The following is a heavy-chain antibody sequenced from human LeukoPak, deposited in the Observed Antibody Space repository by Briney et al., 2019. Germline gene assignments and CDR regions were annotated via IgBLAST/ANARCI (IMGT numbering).Heavy chain of an antibody. CDR2: ISGSGGST. D-gene: IGHD5-24*01. Sequence: QTGGSLRLSCAASGLTFSNAWMSWVRQAPGKGLERVSAISGSGGSTYYADSVKGRFTISRDNSKNTLYLQMNSLRAEDTAVYYCAKRDWDGYNSHFDYWGQGTLVTVSS. CDR1: GLTFSNAW. J-gene: IGHJ4*02. V-gene: IGHV3-23*01. CDR3: AKRDWDGYNSHFDY.